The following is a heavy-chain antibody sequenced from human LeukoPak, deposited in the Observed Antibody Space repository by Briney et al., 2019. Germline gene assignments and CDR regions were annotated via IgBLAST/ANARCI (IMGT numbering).Heavy chain of an antibody. Sequence: ASVKVSCKASGYTCTGYYMHWVRQAPGQGREWMGWINPNSGGTNYAQKFQGRVTMTRDTSISAVYMELSRLRSDDTAVYYCARDGTGVYNLVQYWGQGTLVTVSS. CDR3: ARDGTGVYNLVQY. V-gene: IGHV1-2*02. CDR2: INPNSGGT. D-gene: IGHD5-24*01. J-gene: IGHJ4*02. CDR1: GYTCTGYY.